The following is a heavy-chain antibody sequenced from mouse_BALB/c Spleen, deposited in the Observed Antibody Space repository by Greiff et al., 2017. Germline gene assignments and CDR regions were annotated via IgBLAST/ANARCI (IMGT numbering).Heavy chain of an antibody. V-gene: IGHV5-6-4*01. J-gene: IGHJ4*01. CDR1: GFTFSSYT. CDR2: ISSGGSYT. D-gene: IGHD2-10*01. Sequence: EVKVVEPGGGLVKPGGSLKLSCAASGFTFSSYTMSWVRQTPEKRLEWVATISSGGSYTYYPDSMKGRFTISRDNAKNTLYLQMSSLKSEDTAMYYCTRAYLGYAMDYWGEGTSVTVSS. CDR3: TRAYLGYAMDY.